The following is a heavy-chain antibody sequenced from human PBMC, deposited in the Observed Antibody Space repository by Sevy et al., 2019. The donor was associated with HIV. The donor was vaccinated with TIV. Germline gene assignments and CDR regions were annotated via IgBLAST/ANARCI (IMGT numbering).Heavy chain of an antibody. CDR3: ARDRRLEVTPPYYYYMDV. V-gene: IGHV1-69*11. Sequence: ASVKVSCKAPGGTFSSYAISWVRQAPGQGLEWMGRIIPILGTANYAQKFQGRVTITADESTSTGYMEVSSLRSEDTAVYYCARDRRLEVTPPYYYYMDVWGKGTTVTVSS. J-gene: IGHJ6*03. CDR2: IIPILGTA. D-gene: IGHD4-4*01. CDR1: GGTFSSYA.